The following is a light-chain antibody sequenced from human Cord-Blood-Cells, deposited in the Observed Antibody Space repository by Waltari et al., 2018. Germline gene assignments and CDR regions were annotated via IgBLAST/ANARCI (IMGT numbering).Light chain of an antibody. CDR1: QSVSSY. Sequence: EIVLTQSPATLSLSPGERATLSCRASQSVSSYLAWYQQKPGQAPRLLIYDASNRATGIPARFSGSGSGTDFTLTIRCLEPEDFAVYYCQQRSNWHTFGQGTKLEIK. J-gene: IGKJ2*01. V-gene: IGKV3-11*01. CDR2: DAS. CDR3: QQRSNWHT.